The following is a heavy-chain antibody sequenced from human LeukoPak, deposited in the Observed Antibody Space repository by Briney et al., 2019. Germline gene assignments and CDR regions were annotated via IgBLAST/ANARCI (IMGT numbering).Heavy chain of an antibody. V-gene: IGHV4-31*11. D-gene: IGHD3-9*01. CDR3: ARFPTTGNYDY. CDR1: GGSFSGYY. Sequence: SETLSLTCAVYGGSFSGYYWSWIRQHPGKGLEWIGYIHYSGSMYYIPSLKSRVTISVDASKNQFSLRLNSVTAADTAVYSCARFPTTGNYDYWGPGTLVTVSS. CDR2: IHYSGSM. J-gene: IGHJ4*02.